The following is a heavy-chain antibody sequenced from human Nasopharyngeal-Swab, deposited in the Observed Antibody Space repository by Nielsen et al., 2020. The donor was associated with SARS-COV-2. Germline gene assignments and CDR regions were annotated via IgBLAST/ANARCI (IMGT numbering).Heavy chain of an antibody. CDR2: INPNSGGT. J-gene: IGHJ4*02. CDR3: ARGRRYCSGGSCYSGFYFDY. CDR1: GYTFTGYY. D-gene: IGHD2-15*01. V-gene: IGHV1-2*06. Sequence: ASVKVSCKASGYTFTGYYMHWVRQAPGQELEWMGRINPNSGGTNYAQKFQGRVTMTRDTSISTAYMELSRLRSDDTAVYYCARGRRYCSGGSCYSGFYFDYWGQGTLVTVSS.